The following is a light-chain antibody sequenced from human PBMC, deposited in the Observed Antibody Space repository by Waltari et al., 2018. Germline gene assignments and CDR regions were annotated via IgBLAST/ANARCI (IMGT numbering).Light chain of an antibody. CDR3: AAWDDSLSGWV. V-gene: IGLV1-47*01. CDR2: RNN. J-gene: IGLJ3*02. CDR1: TSNIGTNY. Sequence: QSVLTQPPSASGTPGQSVTISCSGSTSNIGTNYVCWYQRRPETAPNRLVDRNNPRPSGVPDRFSGSKSGTSASLAISGLRSEDEADYYCAAWDDSLSGWVFGGGTKLTVL.